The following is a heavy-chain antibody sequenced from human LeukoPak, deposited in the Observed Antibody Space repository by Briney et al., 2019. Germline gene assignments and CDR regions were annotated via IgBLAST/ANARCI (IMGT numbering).Heavy chain of an antibody. Sequence: ESGPTLVNPTQTLTLTCTFSGFSLSTSGVAVGWIRQPPGKALEWLALIWNDDKRYSPSLKSRLTITKDTSKNQVVLTMTNMDPVDTATYYCVHKRRSSSWGYFDYWGQGTLVTVSS. D-gene: IGHD6-13*01. J-gene: IGHJ4*02. CDR1: GFSLSTSGVA. CDR2: IWNDDK. CDR3: VHKRRSSSWGYFDY. V-gene: IGHV2-5*01.